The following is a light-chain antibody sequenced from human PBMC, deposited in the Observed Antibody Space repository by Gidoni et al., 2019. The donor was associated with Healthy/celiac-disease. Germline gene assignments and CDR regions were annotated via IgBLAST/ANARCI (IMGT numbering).Light chain of an antibody. CDR1: NIGMKS. Sequence: YALTQQPSVAGTPGQPARITCGGNNIGMKSVRWSQQKPGPAPVLVVYDECNRPSGIPERFSGSNSGITATLTISRVEAGDEADYYCQVWDSSSDYVFGTGTKVTVL. J-gene: IGLJ1*01. V-gene: IGLV3-21*02. CDR3: QVWDSSSDYV. CDR2: DEC.